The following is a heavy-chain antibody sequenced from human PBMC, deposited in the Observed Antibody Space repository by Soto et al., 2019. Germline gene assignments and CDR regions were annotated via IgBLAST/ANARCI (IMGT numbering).Heavy chain of an antibody. Sequence: SETLSLTCAVYGGSFSGYYWSWIRQPPGKGLEWMGEINHSGSTNYNPSLKSRVTISVDTSKNQFSLKLSSVTAADTAVYYCARVSGWPGRDVWGQGTTVTVSS. CDR3: ARVSGWPGRDV. J-gene: IGHJ6*02. CDR1: GGSFSGYY. V-gene: IGHV4-34*01. CDR2: INHSGST. D-gene: IGHD6-19*01.